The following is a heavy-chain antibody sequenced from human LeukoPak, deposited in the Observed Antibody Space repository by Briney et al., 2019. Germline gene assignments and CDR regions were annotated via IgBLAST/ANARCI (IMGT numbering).Heavy chain of an antibody. CDR2: MNPNSGNT. V-gene: IGHV1-8*01. Sequence: ASVRVSRKASGYTFTSYDINWVRQATGQGVEWMGWMNPNSGNTGYAQKFQGRVTMTRNTSISTAYMELSSLRSEDTAVYYCARGTPYYYDSSGYVLGDYWGQGTLVTVSS. CDR1: GYTFTSYD. J-gene: IGHJ4*02. D-gene: IGHD3-22*01. CDR3: ARGTPYYYDSSGYVLGDY.